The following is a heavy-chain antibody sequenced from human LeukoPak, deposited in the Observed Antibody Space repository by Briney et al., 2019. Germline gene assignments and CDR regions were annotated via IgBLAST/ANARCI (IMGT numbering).Heavy chain of an antibody. D-gene: IGHD3-10*01. CDR2: ISWDGGST. CDR1: GFTFDDYA. Sequence: GGSLRLSCAASGFTFDDYAMHWVRQAPGKGLEWVSLISWDGGSTYYADSVKSRFTISRENSKNSLYLQMNSLRAEDTALYYCAKDMAAYYYASGNIDYWGQGTLVTVSS. V-gene: IGHV3-43D*03. CDR3: AKDMAAYYYASGNIDY. J-gene: IGHJ4*02.